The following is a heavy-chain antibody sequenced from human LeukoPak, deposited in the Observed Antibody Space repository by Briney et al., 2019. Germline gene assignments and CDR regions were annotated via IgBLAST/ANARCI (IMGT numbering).Heavy chain of an antibody. CDR2: IYYSGST. Sequence: SETLSLTCTVSGGSISNSDYFWDWIRQPPGKGLEWIATIYYSGSTYYDPSLKSRVTISVDTSKNQFSLKLKSVTAADTGVYYCARRRGLSAAMDYWGQETLFTVSS. J-gene: IGHJ4*02. CDR3: ARRRGLSAAMDY. V-gene: IGHV4-39*01. CDR1: GGSISNSDYF. D-gene: IGHD2-2*01.